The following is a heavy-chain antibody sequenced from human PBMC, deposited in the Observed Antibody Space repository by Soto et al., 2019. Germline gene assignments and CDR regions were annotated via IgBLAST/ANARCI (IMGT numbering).Heavy chain of an antibody. Sequence: PSETLSLTCTVSGGPISSGGYYWSWIRQHPGKGLEWIGYIYYSGSTYYNPSLKSRVTISVDTSKNQFSLKLSSVTAADTAVYYCARACSLYYYYGMDVWGQGTTVTVSS. J-gene: IGHJ6*02. CDR3: ARACSLYYYYGMDV. CDR1: GGPISSGGYY. D-gene: IGHD6-19*01. CDR2: IYYSGST. V-gene: IGHV4-31*03.